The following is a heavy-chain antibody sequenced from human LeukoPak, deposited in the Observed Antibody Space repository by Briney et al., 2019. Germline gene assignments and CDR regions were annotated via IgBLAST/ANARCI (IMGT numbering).Heavy chain of an antibody. D-gene: IGHD5-18*01. CDR2: ISDSGGST. J-gene: IGHJ4*02. Sequence: GGSLRLSCAASGFTFRTYAMSWVRQAPGKGLEWVSDISDSGGSTHYADSVKGRFTISRDNSKNTLYLQMSSLKAEDTAVYFSAKIRGYSYGYGDYWGQGTLVTVSS. V-gene: IGHV3-23*01. CDR1: GFTFRTYA. CDR3: AKIRGYSYGYGDY.